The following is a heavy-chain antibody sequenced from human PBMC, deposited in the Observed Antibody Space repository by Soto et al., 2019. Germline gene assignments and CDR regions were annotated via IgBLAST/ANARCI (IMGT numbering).Heavy chain of an antibody. CDR1: GGSFSGYY. J-gene: IGHJ5*02. CDR2: INHSGST. V-gene: IGHV4-34*01. D-gene: IGHD3-10*01. CDR3: ARGRGVIWFGEFWFDP. Sequence: ASETLSLTCAVYGGSFSGYYWSWIRQPPGKGLEWIGEINHSGSTNYNPSLKSRVTISVDTSKNQFSLKLSSVTAADTAVYYCARGRGVIWFGEFWFDPGAREPWSPSPQ.